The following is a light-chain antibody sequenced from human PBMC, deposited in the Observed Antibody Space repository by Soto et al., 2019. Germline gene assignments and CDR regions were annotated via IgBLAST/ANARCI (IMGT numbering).Light chain of an antibody. J-gene: IGLJ1*01. CDR2: EVS. V-gene: IGLV2-23*02. CDR1: SSDVGSYTL. Sequence: QSVLTQPASVSGSPGQSITISCTGSSSDVGSYTLVSWYQQHPGKVPKLMIYEVSKRPSGVSVRFSGSRSGNTASLTISGLQAEDEAYYFWWAYAGSFPYGFGTGTKVTVL. CDR3: WAYAGSFPYG.